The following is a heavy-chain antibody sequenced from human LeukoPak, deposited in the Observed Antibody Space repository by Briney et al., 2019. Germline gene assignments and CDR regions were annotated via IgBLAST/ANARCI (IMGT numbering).Heavy chain of an antibody. CDR1: GYTFDNYG. CDR3: ARGTMIVVDPANY. CDR2: ISAYNGNT. Sequence: ASVKVSCRASGYTFDNYGISWVRQAPGQGLEWMGWISAYNGNTNYAQNLQGRVTMTTDTSTSTAYMELRSLRSDDTAVYYCARGTMIVVDPANYWGQGTLVTVSS. V-gene: IGHV1-18*01. J-gene: IGHJ4*02. D-gene: IGHD3-22*01.